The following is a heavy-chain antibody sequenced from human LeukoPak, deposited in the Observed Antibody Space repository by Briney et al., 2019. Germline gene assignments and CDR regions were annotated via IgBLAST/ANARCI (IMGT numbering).Heavy chain of an antibody. Sequence: ASVKVSCKASGYTFTGHYMNWVRQAPGQGLEWMGRINPKTGGTNYAQKFQGRVTMTRDTSIDTAYMELSSLRSDDTSVYYCARDPRYCTGATCSIDFWGQGTLVTVFS. CDR2: INPKTGGT. V-gene: IGHV1-2*06. D-gene: IGHD2-8*02. CDR3: ARDPRYCTGATCSIDF. J-gene: IGHJ4*02. CDR1: GYTFTGHY.